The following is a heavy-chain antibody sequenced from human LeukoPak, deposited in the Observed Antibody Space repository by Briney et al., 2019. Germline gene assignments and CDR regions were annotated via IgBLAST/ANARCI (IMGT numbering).Heavy chain of an antibody. CDR2: IRYDGSNK. D-gene: IGHD6-19*01. Sequence: GGSLRLSCAASGFTFSSYGMHWVRQAPGKGLEWVAFIRYDGSNKYYADSVKGRFTISRDNSKNTLYLQMNSLRAEDTAVYYCAKGNSRGYSSGSIPFDYWGQETLVTVSS. J-gene: IGHJ4*02. CDR3: AKGNSRGYSSGSIPFDY. CDR1: GFTFSSYG. V-gene: IGHV3-30*02.